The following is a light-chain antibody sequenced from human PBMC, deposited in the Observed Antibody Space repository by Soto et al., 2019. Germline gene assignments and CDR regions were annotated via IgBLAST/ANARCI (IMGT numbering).Light chain of an antibody. J-gene: IGKJ1*01. CDR2: GAS. CDR1: QSVNSYS. V-gene: IGKV3-20*01. CDR3: QQYGSSPPT. Sequence: EIVLTQSPGTLSLSPGERATLSRRASQSVNSYSLAWYQRKPGQPPRLLVWGASNRATDIPYRFSGSGSGTDFTLTITNLEPEDFAVYYCQQYGSSPPTFGQGTRVEVK.